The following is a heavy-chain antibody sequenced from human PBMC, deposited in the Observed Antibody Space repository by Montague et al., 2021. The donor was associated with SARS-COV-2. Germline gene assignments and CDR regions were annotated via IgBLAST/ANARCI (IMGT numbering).Heavy chain of an antibody. Sequence: SETLSLTCTVSGGSISSSSYYWGWIRQPPGKGLEWIGSIYYSGSTYYNPSLKSRVTISVDTSKNQFSLELSSVTAADTTVYYCARPKYSSSWYVDYWGQGTLVTVSS. CDR1: GGSISSSSYY. D-gene: IGHD6-13*01. V-gene: IGHV4-39*01. CDR3: ARPKYSSSWYVDY. J-gene: IGHJ4*02. CDR2: IYYSGST.